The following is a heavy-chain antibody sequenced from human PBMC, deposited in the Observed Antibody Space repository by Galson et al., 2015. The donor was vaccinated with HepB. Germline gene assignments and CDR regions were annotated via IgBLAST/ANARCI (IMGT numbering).Heavy chain of an antibody. D-gene: IGHD2-8*01. CDR1: GFTFSSYG. CDR2: IWYDGSNK. J-gene: IGHJ6*02. Sequence: SLRLSCAASGFTFSSYGMHWVRQAPGKGLEWVAVIWYDGSNKYYADSVKGRFTISRDNSKNTLYLQMNSLRAEDTAVYYCARDRGIVPLYYGMDVWGQGTTVTVSS. CDR3: ARDRGIVPLYYGMDV. V-gene: IGHV3-33*01.